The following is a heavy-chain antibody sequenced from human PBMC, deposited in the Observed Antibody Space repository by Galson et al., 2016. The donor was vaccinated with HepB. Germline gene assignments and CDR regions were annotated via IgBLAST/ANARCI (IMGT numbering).Heavy chain of an antibody. J-gene: IGHJ4*02. CDR2: INVYNGKT. D-gene: IGHD1-26*01. CDR3: ARDPGGSSTRFDS. V-gene: IGHV1-18*01. Sequence: SVKVSCKASNYAFNRYGITWIRQAPGQGLVWMGWINVYNGKTNYAQKFQDRVTMTTDTSATTDYMELSSLGPEDTAVYYCARDPGGSSTRFDSWGQGTLVTVSS. CDR1: NYAFNRYG.